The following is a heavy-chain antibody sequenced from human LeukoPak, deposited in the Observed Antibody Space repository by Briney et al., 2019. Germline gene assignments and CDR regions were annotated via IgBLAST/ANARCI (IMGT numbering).Heavy chain of an antibody. Sequence: GGSLRLSCAASGFTFSSYWMSWVRQAPGKGLEWVANIKQDGSEKYYVDSVKGRFTISRDNAKNSLYLQMNSLRAEDTAVYYSARVHDYDFWSGLGAFDIWGQGTMVTVSS. CDR3: ARVHDYDFWSGLGAFDI. V-gene: IGHV3-7*01. D-gene: IGHD3-3*01. J-gene: IGHJ3*02. CDR2: IKQDGSEK. CDR1: GFTFSSYW.